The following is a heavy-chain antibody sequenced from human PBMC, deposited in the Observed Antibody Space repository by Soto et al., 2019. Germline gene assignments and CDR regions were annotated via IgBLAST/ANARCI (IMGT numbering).Heavy chain of an antibody. V-gene: IGHV3-11*05. D-gene: IGHD6-19*01. Sequence: QVQLVESGGGLVKPGGSLRLSCAASGFTFSDYYMSWIRQAPGKGLEWVSYISSSSSYTNYADSVKGRFTISRDNAKNSLDLQMNSLRAEDTAVYYCARDLAVAGTGGAFDIWGQGTMVTVSS. CDR2: ISSSSSYT. CDR3: ARDLAVAGTGGAFDI. J-gene: IGHJ3*02. CDR1: GFTFSDYY.